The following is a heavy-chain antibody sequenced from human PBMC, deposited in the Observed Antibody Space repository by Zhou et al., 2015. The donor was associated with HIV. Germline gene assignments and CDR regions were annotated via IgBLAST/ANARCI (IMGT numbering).Heavy chain of an antibody. Sequence: QVQLVQSGAEVKKPGASVKVSCKASGYTFTSYGISWVRQAPGQGLEWMGWISAYNGNTNYAQKLQGRVTMTTDTSTSTAYMELRSLRSDDTAVYYCARARSFRGIAVASGYFDYWGQGTLVTVSS. CDR3: ARARSFRGIAVASGYFDY. V-gene: IGHV1-18*01. CDR1: GYTFTSYG. D-gene: IGHD6-19*01. CDR2: ISAYNGNT. J-gene: IGHJ4*02.